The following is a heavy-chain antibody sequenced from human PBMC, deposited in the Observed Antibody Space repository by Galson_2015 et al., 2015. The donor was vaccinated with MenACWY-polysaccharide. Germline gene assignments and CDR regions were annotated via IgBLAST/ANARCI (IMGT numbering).Heavy chain of an antibody. D-gene: IGHD6-6*01. CDR2: ISSSSSYI. CDR1: GFTFSSYS. CDR3: ATATHQGEGAAPDTDY. J-gene: IGHJ4*02. V-gene: IGHV3-21*01. Sequence: SLRLSCAASGFTFSSYSMNWVRQAPGKGLEWVSYISSSSSYIYYADSVKGRFTISRDNAKNSLYLQMNSLRAGDTAVYYCATATHQGEGAAPDTDYWGQGTLVTVSS.